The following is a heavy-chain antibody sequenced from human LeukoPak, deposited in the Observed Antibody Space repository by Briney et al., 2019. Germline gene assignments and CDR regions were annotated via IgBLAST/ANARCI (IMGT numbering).Heavy chain of an antibody. J-gene: IGHJ3*02. CDR1: GFTVSTKY. V-gene: IGHV3-66*02. CDR2: IYSDGST. D-gene: IGHD3-3*01. CDR3: ASYYLEWLFGWAFDI. Sequence: GGSLRLSCAAPGFTVSTKYMSWVRQAPGKGREWVSLIYSDGSTYYADSVKGRITISRDNSKNTLYLQINSLRAEDTAVYYCASYYLEWLFGWAFDIWGQGTMVTVFS.